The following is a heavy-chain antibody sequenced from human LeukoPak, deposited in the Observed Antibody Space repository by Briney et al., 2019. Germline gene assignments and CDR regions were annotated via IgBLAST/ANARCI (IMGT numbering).Heavy chain of an antibody. D-gene: IGHD5-18*01. CDR3: ARHDTAIVTDY. V-gene: IGHV4-39*01. Sequence: SETLSLTCTISGGSISSSYFYWGWIRQPPGKGLEWIGSINYSGYTHHNPSLKSRVTMSVDTSKNQFSLNLSSVTAADTAVYYCARHDTAIVTDYWGQGTLVTVSS. CDR2: INYSGYT. J-gene: IGHJ4*02. CDR1: GGSISSSYFY.